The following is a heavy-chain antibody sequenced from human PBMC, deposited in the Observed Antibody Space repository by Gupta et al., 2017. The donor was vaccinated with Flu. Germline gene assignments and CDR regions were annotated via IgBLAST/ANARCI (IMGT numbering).Heavy chain of an antibody. V-gene: IGHV3-23*01. CDR3: AKEGAPEVYYYYGMDV. CDR1: GFTFSSYA. D-gene: IGHD2-2*01. J-gene: IGHJ6*02. CDR2: ISGSGGST. Sequence: EVQLLESGGGLVQPGGSLRLSCAASGFTFSSYAMSWVRQAPGKGLEWVSAISGSGGSTYYADSVKGRFTISRDNSKNTLYLQMNSLRAEDTAVYYCAKEGAPEVYYYYGMDVWGQGTTVTVSS.